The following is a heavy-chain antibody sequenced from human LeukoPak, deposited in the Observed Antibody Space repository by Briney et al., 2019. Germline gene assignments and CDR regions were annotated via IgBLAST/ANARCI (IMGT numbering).Heavy chain of an antibody. Sequence: GGSLRLSCAASGFTFSSYSMNWVRQAPGKGLEWVSSISSSSSYIYYADSVKGRFTISRDNAKNSLYLQMNGLRAEDTAVYYCARVEGYCSSTSCYIVYWGQGTLVTVSS. CDR3: ARVEGYCSSTSCYIVY. CDR1: GFTFSSYS. V-gene: IGHV3-21*01. J-gene: IGHJ4*02. D-gene: IGHD2-2*02. CDR2: ISSSSSYI.